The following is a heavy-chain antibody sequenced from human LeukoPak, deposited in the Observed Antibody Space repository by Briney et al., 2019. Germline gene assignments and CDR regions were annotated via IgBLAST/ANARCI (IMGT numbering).Heavy chain of an antibody. J-gene: IGHJ6*04. V-gene: IGHV3-21*01. CDR1: GFAFSSYS. Sequence: GGSLRPSCAASGFAFSSYSMNWVRQAPGKGLEWVSSISSSSTYMYYADSVKGRFTISGDNAKNSLYLQMNSLRAEDTAVYYCARDGEDIVVVPAAIKATSYYYYGMDVWGKGTTVTVSS. CDR3: ARDGEDIVVVPAAIKATSYYYYGMDV. CDR2: ISSSSTYM. D-gene: IGHD2-2*02.